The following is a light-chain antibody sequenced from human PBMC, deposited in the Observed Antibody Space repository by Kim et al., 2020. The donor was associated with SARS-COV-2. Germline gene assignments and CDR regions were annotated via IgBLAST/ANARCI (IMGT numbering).Light chain of an antibody. CDR1: SLRSYY. J-gene: IGLJ1*01. V-gene: IGLV3-19*01. CDR3: NSRDSSGNHLV. Sequence: GQTVRITCQGDSLRSYYASWYQQQPGQAPVLVIYGKNNRPSGIPDRFSGSSSGNTASLTITGAQAEDEADYYCNSRDSSGNHLVFGTGTKVTVL. CDR2: GKN.